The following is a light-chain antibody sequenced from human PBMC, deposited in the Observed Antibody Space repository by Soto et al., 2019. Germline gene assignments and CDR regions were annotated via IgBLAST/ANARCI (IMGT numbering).Light chain of an antibody. V-gene: IGLV1-40*01. CDR2: GNS. CDR3: QSFDNSLGGYV. J-gene: IGLJ1*01. CDR1: NSNIGAGYD. Sequence: QSVLTQPPSVSGAPGQRVTISYTGSNSNIGAGYDVHWYQQLPGTAPKLLIYGNSNRPAGVPDRFYGSKSGTSASLAITGLQADDEADYYCQSFDNSLGGYVFGPGTKVTVL.